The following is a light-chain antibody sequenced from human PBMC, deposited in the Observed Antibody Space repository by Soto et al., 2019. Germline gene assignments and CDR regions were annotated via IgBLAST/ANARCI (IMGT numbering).Light chain of an antibody. V-gene: IGKV1-39*01. CDR1: QSITSY. CDR2: GAS. Sequence: DTQMTQSPSSLSASVGDRVTITCRASQSITSYLNWYQQKPGQAPKLLIFGASNLQNGVPSRFSGSGSGTEFTLTISSLQAEDFATFYCQQSYSIPYTFGQGTKVEIK. J-gene: IGKJ2*01. CDR3: QQSYSIPYT.